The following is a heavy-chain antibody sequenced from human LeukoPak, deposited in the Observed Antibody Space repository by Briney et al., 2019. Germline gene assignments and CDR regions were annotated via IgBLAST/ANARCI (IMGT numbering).Heavy chain of an antibody. D-gene: IGHD1-26*01. CDR2: IIPIFGPP. CDR3: ARMSGSYYVRIDY. Sequence: SVRVSCKASGGIFISYAISWVRQAPGQGNEWMGGIIPIFGPPNYAQKFQGRVTITADESTSTAYMDLSSLTSEDTAVYYCARMSGSYYVRIDYWGQGTLVTVSS. CDR1: GGIFISYA. V-gene: IGHV1-69*13. J-gene: IGHJ4*02.